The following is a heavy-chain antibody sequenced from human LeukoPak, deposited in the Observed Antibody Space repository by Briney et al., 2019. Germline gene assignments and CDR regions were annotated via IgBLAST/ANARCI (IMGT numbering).Heavy chain of an antibody. CDR3: AKDHQYYQLLYSYYYYGMDV. V-gene: IGHV3-30*18. CDR2: ISYDGSNK. CDR1: GFTFSSYG. J-gene: IGHJ6*02. D-gene: IGHD2-2*02. Sequence: PGGSLRLSCAASGFTFSSYGMPWVRQAPGKGLEWVAVISYDGSNKYYADSVKGRFTISRDNSKNTLYLQMNSLRAEDTAVYYCAKDHQYYQLLYSYYYYGMDVWGQGTTVTVSS.